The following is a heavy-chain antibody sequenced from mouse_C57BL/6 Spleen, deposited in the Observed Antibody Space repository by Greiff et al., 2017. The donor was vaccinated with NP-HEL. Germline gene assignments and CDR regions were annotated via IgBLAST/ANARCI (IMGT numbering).Heavy chain of an antibody. CDR3: TTPFTTGY. CDR1: GFNIKDDY. J-gene: IGHJ2*01. Sequence: VQLQQSGAELVRPGASVKLSCTASGFNIKDDYMHWVKQRPEQGLEWIGWIDPENGDTEYASKFQGKATITADTSSNTAYLQLSSLTSEDTAVYYCTTPFTTGYWGQGTTLTVSS. CDR2: IDPENGDT. V-gene: IGHV14-4*01. D-gene: IGHD1-1*01.